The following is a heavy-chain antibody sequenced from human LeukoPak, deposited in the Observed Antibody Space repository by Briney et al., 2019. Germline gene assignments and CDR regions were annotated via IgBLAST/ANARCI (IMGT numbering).Heavy chain of an antibody. CDR3: ARHVTAAGSGWFDP. CDR2: IYHSGST. Sequence: SETLSLTCAVSGGSISSGGYSWSWIRQPPGTGLEWIGYIYHSGSTYYNPSLKSRVTISVDTSRNQFSLKLSSVTAADTAVYYCARHVTAAGSGWFDPWGQGTLVTVSS. CDR1: GGSISSGGYS. D-gene: IGHD6-13*01. J-gene: IGHJ5*02. V-gene: IGHV4-30-2*03.